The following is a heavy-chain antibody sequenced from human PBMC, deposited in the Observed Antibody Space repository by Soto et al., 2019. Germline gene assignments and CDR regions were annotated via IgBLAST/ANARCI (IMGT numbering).Heavy chain of an antibody. V-gene: IGHV4-39*07. D-gene: IGHD6-19*01. CDR2: IYYSGST. CDR1: GGSISSSSYY. J-gene: IGHJ4*02. Sequence: PSETLSLTCTVSGGSISSSSYYWGWIRQPPGKGLEWIGSIYYSGSTYYNPSLKSRVTISVDRSKNQFFLKLSSVTAADTAVYYCARGGLLPDYWGQGTLVTVSS. CDR3: ARGGLLPDY.